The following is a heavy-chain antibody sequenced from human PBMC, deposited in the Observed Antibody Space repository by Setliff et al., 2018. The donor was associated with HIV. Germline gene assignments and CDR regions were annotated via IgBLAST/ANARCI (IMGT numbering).Heavy chain of an antibody. CDR1: GQSISGYY. V-gene: IGHV4-34*01. CDR3: ASRRGIEFYFDI. D-gene: IGHD3-10*01. J-gene: IGHJ4*02. CDR2: INHGGDT. Sequence: SLTCAVYGQSISGYYWSWIRQTPGKGLEWIGEINHGGDTNYNPSLKSRVTISVGSSYNHFSLKLSSVTAADTGVYYCASRRGIEFYFDIWGQGTPVTSPQ.